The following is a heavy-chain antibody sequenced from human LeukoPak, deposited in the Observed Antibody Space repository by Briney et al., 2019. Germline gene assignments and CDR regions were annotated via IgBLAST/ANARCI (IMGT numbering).Heavy chain of an antibody. D-gene: IGHD2-8*01. J-gene: IGHJ6*03. CDR3: ARDLMYGLVQPDYYYMDV. V-gene: IGHV1-2*02. CDR2: INPNSGGT. CDR1: GYTFTGYY. Sequence: EASVKVSCKASGYTFTGYYMHWVRQAPGQGLEWMGWINPNSGGTNYAQKFQGRVTMTRDTSISTAYMELSRLRSDDTAVYYCARDLMYGLVQPDYYYMDVWGKGTTVTVSS.